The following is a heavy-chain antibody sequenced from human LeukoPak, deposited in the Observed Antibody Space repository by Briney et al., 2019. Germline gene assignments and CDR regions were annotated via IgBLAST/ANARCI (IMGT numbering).Heavy chain of an antibody. J-gene: IGHJ5*02. D-gene: IGHD4-17*01. V-gene: IGHV1-18*01. CDR2: ISAYNGNT. Sequence: ASVKVSCNASGYTFTSYGISWVRQAPGQGLEWMGWISAYNGNTNYAQKLQGRVTMTRDTSTSTAYMELRSLRSDDTAVYYCARMKRSTYGDYGTRWFDPWGQGTLVSVSS. CDR1: GYTFTSYG. CDR3: ARMKRSTYGDYGTRWFDP.